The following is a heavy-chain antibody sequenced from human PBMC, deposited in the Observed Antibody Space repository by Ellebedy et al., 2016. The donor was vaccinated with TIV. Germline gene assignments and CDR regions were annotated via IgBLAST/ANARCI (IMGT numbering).Heavy chain of an antibody. Sequence: GGSLRLSXAASGFTFSSYAMHWVRQAPGKGLEYVSAISSNGGSTYYANSVKGRFTISRDNSKNTLYLQMGSLRAEDMAVYYCARDRLGASDYWGQGTLVTVSS. CDR2: ISSNGGST. CDR3: ARDRLGASDY. D-gene: IGHD1-26*01. CDR1: GFTFSSYA. J-gene: IGHJ4*02. V-gene: IGHV3-64*01.